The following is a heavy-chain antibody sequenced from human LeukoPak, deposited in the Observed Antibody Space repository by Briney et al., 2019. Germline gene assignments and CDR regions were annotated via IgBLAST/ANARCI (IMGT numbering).Heavy chain of an antibody. Sequence: NASETLSLTCTVSGGSISSGGYSWSWIRQPPGKGLEWIGYIYHSGSTYYNPSLKSRVTISVDRSKNQFSLKLSSVTAADTAVYYCARGLYDSSGYDRQYYFDYWGQGTLVTVSS. CDR3: ARGLYDSSGYDRQYYFDY. D-gene: IGHD3-22*01. V-gene: IGHV4-30-2*01. CDR1: GGSISSGGYS. J-gene: IGHJ4*02. CDR2: IYHSGST.